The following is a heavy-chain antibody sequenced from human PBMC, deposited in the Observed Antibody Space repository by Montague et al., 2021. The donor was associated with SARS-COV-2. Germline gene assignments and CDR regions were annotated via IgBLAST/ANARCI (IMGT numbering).Heavy chain of an antibody. Sequence: SETLSLTCNVSGASISRSYYYWVCIPQPTGQGLELIGSIHYIGNTYSNPSLEIPVTISVDTSQNHFSLKLRSVIDADTAVHYCARLLPDGTVVATDIPFDSWGQGTLVTVSS. V-gene: IGHV4-39*02. D-gene: IGHD2-21*02. CDR3: ARLLPDGTVVATDIPFDS. CDR1: GASISRSYYY. J-gene: IGHJ4*02. CDR2: IHYIGNT.